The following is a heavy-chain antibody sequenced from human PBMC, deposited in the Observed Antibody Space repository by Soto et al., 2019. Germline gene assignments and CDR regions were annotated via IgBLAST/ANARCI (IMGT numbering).Heavy chain of an antibody. J-gene: IGHJ4*02. D-gene: IGHD2-15*01. CDR3: ARHLGYCSGGSCYRVGDYFDY. CDR2: IYHSGST. V-gene: IGHV4-38-2*01. CDR1: GYSISSGYY. Sequence: PSETLSLTCAVSGYSISSGYYWGWIRQPPGKGLEWIGSIYHSGSTYYNPSLKSRVTISVDTSKNQFSLKLSSVTAADTAVYCCARHLGYCSGGSCYRVGDYFDYWGQGTLVTVSS.